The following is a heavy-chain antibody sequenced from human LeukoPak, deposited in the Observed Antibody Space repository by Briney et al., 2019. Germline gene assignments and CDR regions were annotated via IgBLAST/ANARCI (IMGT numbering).Heavy chain of an antibody. Sequence: TPSETLSLTCTVSGGSINDYYWNWIRQPPGKGLEWIGYIYYSGSTNYNPSLKSRVTISVDTSKTRFSLRLSSVTAADTAVYYCARDSIAAAGTGFDPWGQGTLVTVSS. J-gene: IGHJ5*02. CDR1: GGSINDYY. CDR3: ARDSIAAAGTGFDP. V-gene: IGHV4-59*01. CDR2: IYYSGST. D-gene: IGHD6-13*01.